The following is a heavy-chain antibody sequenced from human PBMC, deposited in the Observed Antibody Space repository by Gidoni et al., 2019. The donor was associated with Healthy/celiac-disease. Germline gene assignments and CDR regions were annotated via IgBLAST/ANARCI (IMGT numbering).Heavy chain of an antibody. D-gene: IGHD2-2*01. Sequence: QVQLVESGGGVVQPGRSLRLSCAASGFTFSSYGMPWVRQAPGKGLEWVAVIWYDGSNKYYADSVKGRFTISRDNSKNTLYLQMNSLRAEDTAVYYCARDWSIQGIDIVVVPTAFDIWGQGTMVTVSS. V-gene: IGHV3-33*01. CDR3: ARDWSIQGIDIVVVPTAFDI. CDR2: IWYDGSNK. J-gene: IGHJ3*02. CDR1: GFTFSSYG.